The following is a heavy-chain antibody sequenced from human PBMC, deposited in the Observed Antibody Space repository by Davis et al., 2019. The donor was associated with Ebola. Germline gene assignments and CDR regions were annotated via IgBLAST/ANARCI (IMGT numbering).Heavy chain of an antibody. CDR2: INAGGESR. CDR1: GFSFKDYG. D-gene: IGHD4-23*01. J-gene: IGHJ4*02. V-gene: IGHV3-23*01. CDR3: VKGGLATRAFDN. Sequence: GESLKISCAASGFSFKDYGMNWVRQAPGKGLEWVSSINAGGESRYYAASVQGRFTISRDNSRKTVKLQMNSLRAEDTAMYFCVKGGLATRAFDNWGQGTLVTVSS.